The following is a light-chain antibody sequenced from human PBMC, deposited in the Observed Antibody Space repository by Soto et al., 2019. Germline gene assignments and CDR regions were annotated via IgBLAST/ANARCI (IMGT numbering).Light chain of an antibody. J-gene: IGKJ1*01. CDR1: QSVSRY. CDR3: QQRTSWLGT. V-gene: IGKV3-11*01. Sequence: EIVLTQSPVTLSLSPGEKATLSCRASQSVSRYLAWYQQKPGQAPRLLIYDASFRATGIPARFRGSGSGTDFTLTIDSLEPEDFAVYFCQQRTSWLGTFGQGTKVEI. CDR2: DAS.